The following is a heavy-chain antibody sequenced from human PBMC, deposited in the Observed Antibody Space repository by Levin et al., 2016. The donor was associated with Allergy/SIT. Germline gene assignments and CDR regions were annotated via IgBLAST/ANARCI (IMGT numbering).Heavy chain of an antibody. CDR2: ISYDGDKT. D-gene: IGHD5-12*01. CDR1: GFTFNKSV. CDR3: AKSPRGFSDYDALYFDS. Sequence: GESLKISCAASGFTFNKSVMNWVRQAPGKGLEWVALISYDGDKTYYADSVKGRITISRDNARNTLYLQMNSLRPEDTAVYYCAKSPRGFSDYDALYFDSWGQGTLVTVAS. V-gene: IGHV3-30*18. J-gene: IGHJ4*02.